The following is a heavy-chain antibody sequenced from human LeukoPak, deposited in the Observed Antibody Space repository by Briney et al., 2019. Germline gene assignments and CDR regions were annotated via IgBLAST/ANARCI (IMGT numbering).Heavy chain of an antibody. CDR1: GFTFNSYA. J-gene: IGHJ4*02. V-gene: IGHV3-30*04. CDR3: VRGSSSFYDSSGYSYYFDN. CDR2: ISYDGRTK. Sequence: GGSLRLSCAASGFTFNSYAIHWVRQAPGKGLEWVTIISYDGRTKYYADCVKGRFIISRDNSKNTLYLQRDSLRPEDTSVYYCVRGSSSFYDSSGYSYYFDNWGQGTLVTVSS. D-gene: IGHD3-22*01.